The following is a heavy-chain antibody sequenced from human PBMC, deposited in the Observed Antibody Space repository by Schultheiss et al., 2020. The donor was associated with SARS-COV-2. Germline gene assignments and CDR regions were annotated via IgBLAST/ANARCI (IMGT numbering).Heavy chain of an antibody. V-gene: IGHV4-61*08. CDR3: AREGPYYDFWSGYYRGNWFDP. Sequence: SETLSLTCTVSGGSISSGGYYWSWIRQHPGKGLEWIGYIYYSGSTNYNPSLKSRVTISVDTSKNQFSLKLSSVTAADTAVYYCAREGPYYDFWSGYYRGNWFDPWGQGTLVTVSS. D-gene: IGHD3-3*01. CDR1: GGSISSGGYY. CDR2: IYYSGST. J-gene: IGHJ5*02.